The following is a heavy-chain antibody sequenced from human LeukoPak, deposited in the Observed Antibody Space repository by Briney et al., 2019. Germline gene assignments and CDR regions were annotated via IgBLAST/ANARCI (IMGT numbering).Heavy chain of an antibody. CDR3: ARETAWFDP. Sequence: SQTLSLTCAISGDSVSTASNAWYWIRQSPSRGLEWLGRTYYRSKWYNDYAMSVKSRITINPDTSKNQFSLHLNSVTPEDTAVYYCARETAWFDPWGQGTLVTVSS. D-gene: IGHD1-1*01. V-gene: IGHV6-1*01. CDR1: GDSVSTASNA. J-gene: IGHJ5*02. CDR2: TYYRSKWYN.